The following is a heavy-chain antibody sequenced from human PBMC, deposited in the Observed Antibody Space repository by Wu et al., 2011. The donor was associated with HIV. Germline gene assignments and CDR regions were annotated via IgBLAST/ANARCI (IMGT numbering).Heavy chain of an antibody. CDR2: IPIFGTA. J-gene: IGHJ2*01. V-gene: IGHV1-69*05. CDR3: ARDQGGYDYVGYFDL. Sequence: IPIFGTANYAQKFQGRVTITTDESTSTAYMELSSLRSEDTAVYYCARDQGGYDYVGYFDLWGRGTLVTVSS. D-gene: IGHD5-12*01.